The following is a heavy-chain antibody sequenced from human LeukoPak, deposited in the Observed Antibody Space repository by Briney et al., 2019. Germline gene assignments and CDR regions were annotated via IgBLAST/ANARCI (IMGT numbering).Heavy chain of an antibody. V-gene: IGHV1-46*01. D-gene: IGHD3-22*01. CDR2: FNPRGGST. Sequence: GASVKVSCKASGYTFTGYYMHWVRQAPEQGLEWMGIFNPRGGSTSYAQKFQGRVTMTRDTSTSTVYMELRSLRSEDTAVYYCAREDRPYYYDSSGYSAFDIWGQGTMVIVSS. J-gene: IGHJ3*02. CDR1: GYTFTGYY. CDR3: AREDRPYYYDSSGYSAFDI.